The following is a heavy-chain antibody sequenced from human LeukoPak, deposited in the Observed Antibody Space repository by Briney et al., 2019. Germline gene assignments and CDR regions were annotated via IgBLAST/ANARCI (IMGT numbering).Heavy chain of an antibody. Sequence: PSETLSLTCTVSGGSISSSSYYWSWIRQPAGKGLEWVGRIYTSGSTNYNPSLKSRVTMSVDTSKNQFSLKLSSVAAADTAVYYCARHPHIAVAGTFDYWGQGTLVTVSS. CDR2: IYTSGST. D-gene: IGHD6-19*01. CDR1: GGSISSSSYY. J-gene: IGHJ4*02. CDR3: ARHPHIAVAGTFDY. V-gene: IGHV4-61*02.